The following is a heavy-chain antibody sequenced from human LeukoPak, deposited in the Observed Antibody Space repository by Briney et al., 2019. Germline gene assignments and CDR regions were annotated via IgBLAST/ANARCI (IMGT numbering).Heavy chain of an antibody. CDR3: ARSVIDAFDI. V-gene: IGHV4-59*08. CDR2: IYNSGST. J-gene: IGHJ3*02. D-gene: IGHD2-21*01. CDR1: GGSISSYY. Sequence: TSETLSLTCTVSGGSISSYYWSWIRQPPGKGLECIGYIYNSGSTNYNPSLKSRVSISVDTSKNQFSLKLSSVTAADTAVYYCARSVIDAFDIWGQGTMVTVSS.